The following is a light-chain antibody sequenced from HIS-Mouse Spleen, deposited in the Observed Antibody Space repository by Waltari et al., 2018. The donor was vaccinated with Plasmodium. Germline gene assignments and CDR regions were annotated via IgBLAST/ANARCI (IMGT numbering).Light chain of an antibody. V-gene: IGLV2-23*01. CDR3: CSYAGSSTYV. CDR1: SSDVGSCTL. J-gene: IGLJ1*01. Sequence: QSALTQPASVSGSPGQSITIPCTGTSSDVGSCTLVSWYQQHPGKAPKLMIYEGSKRPSGVSNRFSGSKSGNTASLTISGLQAEDEADYYCCSYAGSSTYVFGTGTKVTVL. CDR2: EGS.